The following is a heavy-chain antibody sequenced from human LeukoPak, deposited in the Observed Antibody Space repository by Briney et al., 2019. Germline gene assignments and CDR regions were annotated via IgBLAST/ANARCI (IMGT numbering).Heavy chain of an antibody. CDR3: ARDPPEDGDPLDY. J-gene: IGHJ4*02. D-gene: IGHD4-17*01. V-gene: IGHV1-69*05. CDR2: IIPIFGTA. Sequence: ASVKVSCKASGGTFSSYAISWVRQAPGQGLEWMGGIIPIFGTANYAQKFQGRVTITTDESTSTAHMELSSLRSEDTAVYYCARDPPEDGDPLDYWGQGTLVTVSS. CDR1: GGTFSSYA.